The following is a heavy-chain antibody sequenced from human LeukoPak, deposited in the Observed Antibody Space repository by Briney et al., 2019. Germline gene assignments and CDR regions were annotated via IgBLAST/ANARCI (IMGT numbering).Heavy chain of an antibody. CDR2: IIPIFGTA. CDR1: GGTFSSYA. Sequence: PLASVKVSCKASGGTFSSYAISWVRQAPGQGLEWMGGIIPIFGTANYAQKFQGRVTITADESTSTAYMELSSLRSEDTAVYYCARDGPGIAVAGDDFDYWGQGTLVTVSS. V-gene: IGHV1-69*13. J-gene: IGHJ4*02. CDR3: ARDGPGIAVAGDDFDY. D-gene: IGHD6-19*01.